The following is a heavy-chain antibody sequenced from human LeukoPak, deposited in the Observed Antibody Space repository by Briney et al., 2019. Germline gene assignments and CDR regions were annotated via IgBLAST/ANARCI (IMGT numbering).Heavy chain of an antibody. J-gene: IGHJ4*02. Sequence: GGSLRLSCAASGFTFSSYAMHWVRQAPGKGLEWVAVISYDGSNKYYADSVKGRFTISRDNSKNTLYLQMNSLRAEDTAVYYCARDADYDSSGYHYFDYWGQGTLVTVSS. CDR1: GFTFSSYA. CDR3: ARDADYDSSGYHYFDY. V-gene: IGHV3-30-3*01. CDR2: ISYDGSNK. D-gene: IGHD3-22*01.